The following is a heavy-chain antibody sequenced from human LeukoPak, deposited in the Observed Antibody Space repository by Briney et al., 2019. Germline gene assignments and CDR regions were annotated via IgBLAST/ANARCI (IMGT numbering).Heavy chain of an antibody. Sequence: AETLSLTCTVSGGSISSYYWSWIRQPPGKGLEWIGYIYYSGSTNYNPSLKSRVTTSVDTSKNQFSLKLSSVTAADAAVYYCARDSCSGGSCYSRTVYYYGMDVWGQGTTVTVSS. V-gene: IGHV4-59*01. J-gene: IGHJ6*02. D-gene: IGHD2-15*01. CDR1: GGSISSYY. CDR2: IYYSGST. CDR3: ARDSCSGGSCYSRTVYYYGMDV.